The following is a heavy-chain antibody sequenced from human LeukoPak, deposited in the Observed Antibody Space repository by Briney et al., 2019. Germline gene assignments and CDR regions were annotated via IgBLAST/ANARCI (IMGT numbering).Heavy chain of an antibody. V-gene: IGHV1-2*06. Sequence: GASXXVSCKASGYTFTFYYMHWVGQAPGQGGEGMGRINPNSGETNYAPKTQGRVTMTRDTDFKTAYMELTTLRSDDTAVYYCARGISQHGFDHWGQGTLVTVSS. J-gene: IGHJ5*02. CDR3: ARGISQHGFDH. CDR2: INPNSGET. CDR1: GYTFTFYY. D-gene: IGHD2-2*01.